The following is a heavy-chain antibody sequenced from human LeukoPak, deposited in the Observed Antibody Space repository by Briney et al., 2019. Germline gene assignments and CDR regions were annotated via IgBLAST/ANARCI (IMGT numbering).Heavy chain of an antibody. CDR1: GGSISSGDYY. CDR2: IYYSGST. V-gene: IGHV4-30-4*08. J-gene: IGHJ4*02. Sequence: SLTLSLTCTVSGGSISSGDYYWSWIRQPPGKGLEWIGYIYYSGSTYYNPSLKSRVTISVDTSKNQFSLKLSSVTAADTAVYYCARGALYDFWSGYYIDYWGQGTLVTVSS. D-gene: IGHD3-3*01. CDR3: ARGALYDFWSGYYIDY.